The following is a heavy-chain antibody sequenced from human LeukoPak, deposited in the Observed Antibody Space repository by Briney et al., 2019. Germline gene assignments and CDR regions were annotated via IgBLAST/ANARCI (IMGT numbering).Heavy chain of an antibody. J-gene: IGHJ4*02. D-gene: IGHD1-26*01. CDR2: ITSSGDTI. CDR3: TKENPVGGTNYFDY. CDR1: GFIFSNYP. V-gene: IGHV3-23*01. Sequence: GGSLRLSCAASGFIFSNYPMSWVRQAPGKGLEWVSAITSSGDTIYYADSVQGRFTISRDNSKNTLSLQMNTQRTEDTAVYYCTKENPVGGTNYFDYWGQGTLVTVSS.